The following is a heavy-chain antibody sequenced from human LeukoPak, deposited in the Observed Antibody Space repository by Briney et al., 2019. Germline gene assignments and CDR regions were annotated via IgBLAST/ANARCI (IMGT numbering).Heavy chain of an antibody. Sequence: SETLSLTCTVSGGSLTGYYWSWIRQPPGKGLEWIAYVYYTGRTLYNPSLESRVTISVDTSKTQISLKLTSVTAADTAVYYCARHMSVSYDAFDLWGRGTPVTVSS. CDR1: GGSLTGYY. J-gene: IGHJ3*01. V-gene: IGHV4-59*08. CDR2: VYYTGRT. CDR3: ARHMSVSYDAFDL. D-gene: IGHD3-10*01.